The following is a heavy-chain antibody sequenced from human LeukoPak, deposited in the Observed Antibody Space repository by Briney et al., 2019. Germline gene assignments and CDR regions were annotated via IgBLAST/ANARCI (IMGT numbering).Heavy chain of an antibody. V-gene: IGHV1-24*01. CDR3: ATDGSGSYYGSGYSRWFDP. Sequence: ASVKVSCKVSGYTFTELSMHWVRQAPGKGLEWMGGFDPEDGETIYAQKFQGRVTMTEDTSTDTAYMELSSLRSEDTAVYYCATDGSGSYYGSGYSRWFDPWGQGTLVTVSS. CDR1: GYTFTELS. J-gene: IGHJ5*02. CDR2: FDPEDGET. D-gene: IGHD3-10*01.